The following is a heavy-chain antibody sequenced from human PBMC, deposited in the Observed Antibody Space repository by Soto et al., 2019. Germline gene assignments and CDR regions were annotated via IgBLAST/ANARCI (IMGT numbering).Heavy chain of an antibody. V-gene: IGHV4-4*07. J-gene: IGHJ3*02. CDR3: AVGDRPM. Sequence: SETLSLPGTGSGVSITDFYWTWIRQPAGGALEWMGRVHTSGSSSYNPSLKSRVTMSLDTSKNHFSLNLTSVTAADTAVYYCAVGDRPMWGHGTLVTVSS. CDR2: VHTSGSS. D-gene: IGHD3-3*01. CDR1: GVSITDFY.